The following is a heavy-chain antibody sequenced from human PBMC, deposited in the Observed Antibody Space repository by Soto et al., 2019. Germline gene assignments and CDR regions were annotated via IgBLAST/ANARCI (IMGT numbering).Heavy chain of an antibody. V-gene: IGHV4-61*01. CDR3: ARVTAGFIVIFDY. Sequence: PSETLSLTCTVSGGSVSSGSYYWSWIRQPPGKGLEWVGYIYYSGSTNYNPSLKSRVTISVDTSKNQFSLKLSSVTAADTAGYYCARVTAGFIVIFDYWGQGTLVTVSS. CDR1: GGSVSSGSYY. CDR2: IYYSGST. D-gene: IGHD3-16*02. J-gene: IGHJ4*02.